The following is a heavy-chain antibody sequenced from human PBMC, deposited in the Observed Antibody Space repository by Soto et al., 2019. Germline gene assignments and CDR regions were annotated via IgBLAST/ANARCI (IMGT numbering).Heavy chain of an antibody. Sequence: GGSLRLSCAASGFTFSSYSMNWVRQAPGKGLEWVSSISSSSSYIYYADSVKGRFTISRDNAKNSLYLQMNSLRAEDTAVYYCARATLWPTTVTTGLSGYYYYGMDVWGQGTTVTVSS. D-gene: IGHD4-17*01. J-gene: IGHJ6*02. V-gene: IGHV3-21*01. CDR1: GFTFSSYS. CDR3: ARATLWPTTVTTGLSGYYYYGMDV. CDR2: ISSSSSYI.